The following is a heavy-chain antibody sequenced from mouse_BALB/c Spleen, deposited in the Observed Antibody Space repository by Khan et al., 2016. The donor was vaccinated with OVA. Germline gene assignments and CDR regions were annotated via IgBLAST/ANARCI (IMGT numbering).Heavy chain of an antibody. CDR3: AKQIWSPYYGMDY. CDR1: GFSLTDYG. Sequence: VQLQESGPGLVAPSQSLSITCTVSGFSLTDYGVSWIRQPPGKGLEWLGVIWGGGSTYYNSALKSRLSISKDNSKSQVFLKMNSPQTDDTAMYYCAKQIWSPYYGMDYWGQGTSVTVSS. D-gene: IGHD1-1*02. V-gene: IGHV2-6-5*01. J-gene: IGHJ4*01. CDR2: IWGGGST.